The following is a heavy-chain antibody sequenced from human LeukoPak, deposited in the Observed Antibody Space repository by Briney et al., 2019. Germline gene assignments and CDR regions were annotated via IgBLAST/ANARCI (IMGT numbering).Heavy chain of an antibody. CDR2: ISAYNGNT. CDR3: AREFKVDSSGYYYPTQDY. CDR1: GGTFSSYA. J-gene: IGHJ4*02. V-gene: IGHV1-18*01. D-gene: IGHD3-22*01. Sequence: ASVKVSCKASGGTFSSYAISWVRQAPGQGLEWMGWISAYNGNTNYAQKLQGRVTMTTDTSTSTAYMELRSLRSDDTAVYYCAREFKVDSSGYYYPTQDYWGQGTLVTVSS.